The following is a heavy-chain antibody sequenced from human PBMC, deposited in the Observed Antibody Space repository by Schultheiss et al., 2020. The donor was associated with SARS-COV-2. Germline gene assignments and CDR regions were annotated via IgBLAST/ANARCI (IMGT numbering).Heavy chain of an antibody. V-gene: IGHV3-43*02. J-gene: IGHJ6*02. CDR2: ISGSGGST. CDR3: AKDKAGESTGFAQGGMDV. Sequence: GESLKISCAASGFTFSSYDMNWVRQAPGKGLEWVSAISGSGGSTYYADSVKGRFTISRDNSKNSLYLQMNSLRTEDTALYYCAKDKAGESTGFAQGGMDVWGQGTTVTVSS. CDR1: GFTFSSYD. D-gene: IGHD3-10*01.